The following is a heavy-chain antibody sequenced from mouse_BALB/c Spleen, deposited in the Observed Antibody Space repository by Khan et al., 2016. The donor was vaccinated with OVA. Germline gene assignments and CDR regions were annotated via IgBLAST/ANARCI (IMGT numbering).Heavy chain of an antibody. CDR2: ILPGSGSR. CDR3: ARVNYGSRDYVDY. CDR1: GYTFSSYW. V-gene: IGHV1-9*01. D-gene: IGHD1-1*01. J-gene: IGHJ2*01. Sequence: VQLQQSGAELMKPGASVKISCKATGYTFSSYWLEWVKQRPGHGLEWIGEILPGSGSRNYNEKFKGKATFTADISSKTTYMQLSSLTSEDSAVYNCARVNYGSRDYVDYWGQGTTLTVSS.